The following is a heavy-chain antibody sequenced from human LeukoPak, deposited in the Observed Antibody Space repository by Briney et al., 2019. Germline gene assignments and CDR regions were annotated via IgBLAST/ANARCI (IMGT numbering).Heavy chain of an antibody. V-gene: IGHV3-30-3*01. CDR3: ARDGSSGWTWYFDY. J-gene: IGHJ4*02. CDR1: GFTFNSYA. Sequence: SGGSLRLSCAASGFTFNSYAMHWVRQAPGKGLEWVAVISYDGDNKYYADSVKGRFTISRDNSKNTLYLQMNSLRAEDTAVYYCARDGSSGWTWYFDYWGQGTLVTVSS. CDR2: ISYDGDNK. D-gene: IGHD6-19*01.